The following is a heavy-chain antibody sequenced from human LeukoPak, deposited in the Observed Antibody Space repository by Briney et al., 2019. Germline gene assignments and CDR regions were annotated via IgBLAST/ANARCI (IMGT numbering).Heavy chain of an antibody. D-gene: IGHD6-13*01. V-gene: IGHV4-59*01. CDR1: GGSISSYY. CDR3: ARGVYIAAAQYAY. Sequence: SETLSFTCTVSGGSISSYYWSWIRQPPGKGLEWIGYIYYSGTTNYNPSLKSRVTISVDTSKNQFSLKLSSVTAADTAVYYCARGVYIAAAQYAYWGQGTLVTVSS. CDR2: IYYSGTT. J-gene: IGHJ4*02.